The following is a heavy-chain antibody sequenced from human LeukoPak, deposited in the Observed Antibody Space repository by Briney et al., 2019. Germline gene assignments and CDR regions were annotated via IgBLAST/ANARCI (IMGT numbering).Heavy chain of an antibody. CDR3: AIGRAYYDILTGYSYNWFDP. Sequence: PSETLSLTCTVSGGSLSGYHWSWIRQPAGRGLEWLGRINTSGSTSYNPSLNSRVSMSVDTSNNQFSLKLSSVTAADTAVYYCAIGRAYYDILTGYSYNWFDPWGQGTLVTVSS. J-gene: IGHJ5*02. V-gene: IGHV4-4*07. D-gene: IGHD3-9*01. CDR2: INTSGST. CDR1: GGSLSGYH.